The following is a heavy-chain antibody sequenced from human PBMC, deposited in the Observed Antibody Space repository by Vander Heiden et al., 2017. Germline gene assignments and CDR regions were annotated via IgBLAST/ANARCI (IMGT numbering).Heavy chain of an antibody. D-gene: IGHD3-3*01. CDR2: ISAYNGNT. CDR1: GYTFTTYG. J-gene: IGHJ6*02. Sequence: QVQLAQPGAEVKKPGPSVTVSCKASGYTFTTYGIGGVRQAPGQGLEWMGRISAYNGNTNYAQKLQGRVTMSTDTATSTAYMELRSLGCDDTAVYYCARGLSDFWSGYRSGYYGMDVWGQGTTVTVSS. CDR3: ARGLSDFWSGYRSGYYGMDV. V-gene: IGHV1-18*01.